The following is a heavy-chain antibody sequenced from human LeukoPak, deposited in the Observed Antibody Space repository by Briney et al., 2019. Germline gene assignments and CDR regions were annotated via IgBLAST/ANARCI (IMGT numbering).Heavy chain of an antibody. J-gene: IGHJ4*02. CDR3: ARGGAYYDFWSGYSRGFEY. D-gene: IGHD3-3*01. Sequence: SETLSLTCTVSGGSISSSSYYWAWIRQPPGKGLEWIGTMYYSGTTYYNPSLKSRVTISVDTSKNQFSLKLSSVTAADTAVYHCARGGAYYDFWSGYSRGFEYWGQGTLVTVSS. V-gene: IGHV4-39*07. CDR1: GGSISSSSYY. CDR2: MYYSGTT.